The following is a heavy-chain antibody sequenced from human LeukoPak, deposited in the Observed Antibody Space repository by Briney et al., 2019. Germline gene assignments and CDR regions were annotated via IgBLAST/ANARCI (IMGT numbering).Heavy chain of an antibody. D-gene: IGHD1-26*01. V-gene: IGHV3-73*01. Sequence: PGGTLKPSCAASGFTFSGSTMHWVRQASGKGLEWVGRIRTKVNSYATAYAASVKGRFTISRDDSKNTAYLQMNSLKTEDTAVYYCTRSAGGTFDYWGQGTLVTVSS. J-gene: IGHJ4*02. CDR1: GFTFSGST. CDR2: IRTKVNSYAT. CDR3: TRSAGGTFDY.